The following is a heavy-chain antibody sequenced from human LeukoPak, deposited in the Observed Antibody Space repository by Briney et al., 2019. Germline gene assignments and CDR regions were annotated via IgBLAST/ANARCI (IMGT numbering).Heavy chain of an antibody. D-gene: IGHD3-10*02. V-gene: IGHV3-23*01. CDR1: GFTFSSYA. CDR3: AKDLSMLGFAYYYYGMDV. Sequence: GGSLRLSCAASGFTFSSYAMSWVRQAPGKGLEWVSAISGSGGSTYYADSVKGRFTISRDNSKNTLYLQMNSLRAEDTAVYYCAKDLSMLGFAYYYYGMDVWGQGTTVTVPS. J-gene: IGHJ6*02. CDR2: ISGSGGST.